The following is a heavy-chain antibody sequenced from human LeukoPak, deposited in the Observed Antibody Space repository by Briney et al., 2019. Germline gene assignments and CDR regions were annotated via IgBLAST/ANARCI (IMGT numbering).Heavy chain of an antibody. CDR3: ARSESDSSGWSRDAFDI. D-gene: IGHD6-19*01. CDR1: GGSISSYY. CDR2: IYYSGST. J-gene: IGHJ3*02. Sequence: SETLSLTCTVSGGSISSYYWSWIRQPPGKGLEWIGYIYYSGSTNYNPSLKIRVTISVDTSKNQFSLKLSSVTAADTAVYYCARSESDSSGWSRDAFDIWGQGTMVTVSS. V-gene: IGHV4-59*08.